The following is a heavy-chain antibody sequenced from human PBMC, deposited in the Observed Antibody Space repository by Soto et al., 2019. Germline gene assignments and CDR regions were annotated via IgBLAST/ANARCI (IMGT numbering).Heavy chain of an antibody. CDR1: GFTFSSYW. V-gene: IGHV3-7*05. D-gene: IGHD2-15*01. Sequence: GGSLRLSCAASGFTFSSYWMSWVRQAPGKGLEWVANIKQDGSEEYYVDSVRGRFTISRDNAKNYLYLQMKRLRAEVRAVYYGARAGSGQWYCSGGSCYCLDYWGQGTLVTVSS. CDR3: ARAGSGQWYCSGGSCYCLDY. J-gene: IGHJ4*02. CDR2: IKQDGSEE.